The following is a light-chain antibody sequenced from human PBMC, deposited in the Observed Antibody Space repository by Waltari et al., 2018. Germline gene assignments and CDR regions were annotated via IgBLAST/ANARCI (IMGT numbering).Light chain of an antibody. Sequence: DIVMTQSPDSLPVSLGERATINCKSSQSVLYSSNNKNYLAWYQQKPGQPPKLLIYWASSRESGVPGRFSGSGSGTDVTLTISSLQAEDVAVYYCQQYYSTPWTFGQGTKVEIK. CDR2: WAS. V-gene: IGKV4-1*01. CDR3: QQYYSTPWT. J-gene: IGKJ1*01. CDR1: QSVLYSSNNKNY.